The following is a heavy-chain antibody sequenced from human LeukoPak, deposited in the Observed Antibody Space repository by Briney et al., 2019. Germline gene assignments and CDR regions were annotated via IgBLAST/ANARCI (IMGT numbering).Heavy chain of an antibody. CDR1: GFTFDDYA. CDR2: ISWNSGSI. CDR3: AKDFNGGSYYFDY. Sequence: GRSLRLSCAASGFTFDDYAMHWVRQAPGKGLAWVSGISWNSGSIGYADSVKGRFTISRDNAKNSLYLQMNSLRAEDTALYYCAKDFNGGSYYFDYWGQGTLVTVSS. J-gene: IGHJ4*02. V-gene: IGHV3-9*01. D-gene: IGHD1-26*01.